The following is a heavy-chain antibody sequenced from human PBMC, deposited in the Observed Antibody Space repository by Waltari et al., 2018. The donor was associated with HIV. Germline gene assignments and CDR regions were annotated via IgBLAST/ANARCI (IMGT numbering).Heavy chain of an antibody. CDR3: ARLQGWELIGSAAFDI. J-gene: IGHJ3*02. CDR1: GGSLGSSSHF. V-gene: IGHV4-39*01. Sequence: QMQLQESGPGLVKPSETLSLTSTVPGGSLGSSSHFWGWIRQPPGKGLEWIGTLFYSGSTDYNPSLKSRVTISVDTSKNQFSLKMSSVTAADTAVYYCARLQGWELIGSAAFDIWGQGTMVTVSS. CDR2: LFYSGST. D-gene: IGHD1-26*01.